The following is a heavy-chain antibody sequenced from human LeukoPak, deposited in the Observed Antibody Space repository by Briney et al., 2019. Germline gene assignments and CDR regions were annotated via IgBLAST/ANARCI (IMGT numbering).Heavy chain of an antibody. CDR3: AKDPGATAWGYYMDV. J-gene: IGHJ6*03. V-gene: IGHV3-30*02. CDR2: IWNDGRSE. CDR1: GFMFRDCG. D-gene: IGHD7-27*01. Sequence: GGSLRLSCAASGFMFRDCGMHWVRQAPGKGLVWVSFIWNDGRSEHYADSVQGRFSVSRDNSDNTLYLHMTNLRPDDTAVYYCAKDPGATAWGYYMDVWGTGTTVTVSS.